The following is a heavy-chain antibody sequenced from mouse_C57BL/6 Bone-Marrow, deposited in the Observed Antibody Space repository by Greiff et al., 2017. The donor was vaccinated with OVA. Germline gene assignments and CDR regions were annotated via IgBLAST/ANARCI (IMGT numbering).Heavy chain of an antibody. CDR2: IRNKANGYTT. CDR3: ARYLYYGNYGYAMDY. J-gene: IGHJ4*01. Sequence: EVQVVESGGGLVQPGGSLSLSCAASGFTFTDYYMSWVRQPPGKALEWLGFIRNKANGYTTEYSASVKGRFTISRDNSQSILYLQMNALRAEDSATYYCARYLYYGNYGYAMDYWGQGTSVTVSS. CDR1: GFTFTDYY. D-gene: IGHD2-1*01. V-gene: IGHV7-3*01.